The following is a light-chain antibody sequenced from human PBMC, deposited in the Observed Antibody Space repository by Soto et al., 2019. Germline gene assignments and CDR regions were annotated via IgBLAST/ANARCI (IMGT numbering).Light chain of an antibody. Sequence: QSALTQPPSASGSPGQSVAISCTGTSSDVGGYNYVSWYQQHPGKAPKLMIYEGSKRPSGVSNRFSGSKSGNTASLTISGLQAEDEADYYCCSYAGSSTPYVFGTGTKLNVL. CDR2: EGS. J-gene: IGLJ1*01. CDR3: CSYAGSSTPYV. CDR1: SSDVGGYNY. V-gene: IGLV2-23*01.